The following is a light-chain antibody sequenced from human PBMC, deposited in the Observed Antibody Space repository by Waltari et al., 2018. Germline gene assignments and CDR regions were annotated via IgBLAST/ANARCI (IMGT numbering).Light chain of an antibody. CDR1: SSDSGRYNY. J-gene: IGLJ3*02. V-gene: IGLV2-14*03. CDR3: SSFVGANNLAWV. Sequence: HSALTQPASVSGSPGQTVTISCTGTSSDSGRYNYVAWYQHHPDKVPKLIIYDVNYRPSGISDRFSASKSGDTASLTISGLRAEDEADYYCSSFVGANNLAWVFGGGTKVTV. CDR2: DVN.